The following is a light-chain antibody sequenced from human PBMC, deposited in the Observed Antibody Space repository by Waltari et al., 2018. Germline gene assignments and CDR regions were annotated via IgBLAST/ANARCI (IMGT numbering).Light chain of an antibody. Sequence: QLVLTPPPSASASLGASVTLTCTLNSGHTRSAIAWHQQQPEKGPRFLMKLDSDGSHTKGDGIPDRFSGSSSGAERYLILSSLQAEDEADYYCQSWDTGINVFGGGTKLTVL. CDR1: SGHTRSA. CDR2: LDSDGSH. J-gene: IGLJ2*01. V-gene: IGLV4-69*01. CDR3: QSWDTGINV.